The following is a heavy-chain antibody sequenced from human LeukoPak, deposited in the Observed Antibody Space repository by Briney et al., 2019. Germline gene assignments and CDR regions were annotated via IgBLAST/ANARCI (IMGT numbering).Heavy chain of an antibody. CDR2: IYYSGST. Sequence: SETLSLTCTVSGGSISSGGYYWSWIRQHPGKGLEWIGYIYYSGSTYYNPSLKSRVTISVDTSKNQFSLKLSSVTAADTAVYYCARLVGFYGDYDGWFDPWGQGTLVTVSS. D-gene: IGHD4-17*01. CDR3: ARLVGFYGDYDGWFDP. V-gene: IGHV4-31*03. J-gene: IGHJ5*02. CDR1: GGSISSGGYY.